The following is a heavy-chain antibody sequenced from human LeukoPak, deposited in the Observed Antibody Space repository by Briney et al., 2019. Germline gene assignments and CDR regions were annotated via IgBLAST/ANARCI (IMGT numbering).Heavy chain of an antibody. J-gene: IGHJ4*02. Sequence: GGSLRLSCASSGFPFSNYWMRWVRQAPGEGLEWVANIKEDGSEKDYVDSVKGRFTISRDNAKNSLYLQMNSLRAEDTAIYYCARDWGAAGLWDYWGQGTLVTVSS. CDR3: ARDWGAAGLWDY. CDR1: GFPFSNYW. CDR2: IKEDGSEK. D-gene: IGHD6-13*01. V-gene: IGHV3-7*05.